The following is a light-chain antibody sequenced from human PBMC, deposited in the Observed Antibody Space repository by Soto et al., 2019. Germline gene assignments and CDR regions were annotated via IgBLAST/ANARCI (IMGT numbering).Light chain of an antibody. CDR2: DAS. CDR3: QQYGNSPLT. V-gene: IGKV3-20*01. J-gene: IGKJ4*01. CDR1: QSVSRY. Sequence: EIVLTQSPATLSLSPGERATLSCRASQSVSRYLAWYQQKYGQAPRLLIYDASSRAAGIPDRFSGSGSRTDFTLTISRLEPEDFAVYYCQQYGNSPLTFGGGTKVEIE.